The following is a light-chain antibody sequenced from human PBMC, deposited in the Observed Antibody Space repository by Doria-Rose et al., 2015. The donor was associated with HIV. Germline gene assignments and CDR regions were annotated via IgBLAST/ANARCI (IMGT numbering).Light chain of an antibody. V-gene: IGKV2D-29*02. CDR1: QSLVNSDGKTY. CDR2: EVS. CDR3: MQTILLPFT. Sequence: EIVLTQSPLSLPVTPGQPASISCRSSQSLVNSDGKTYLYWYLQKPGQSPQLLIYEVSNRFSGVPDRFSGSGSGTDFTLKISRVEPEDFGVYYCMQTILLPFTFGPGTTVDIK. J-gene: IGKJ3*01.